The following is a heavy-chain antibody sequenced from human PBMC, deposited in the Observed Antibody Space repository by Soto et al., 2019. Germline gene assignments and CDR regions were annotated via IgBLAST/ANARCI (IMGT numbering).Heavy chain of an antibody. V-gene: IGHV4-34*01. J-gene: IGHJ5*02. Sequence: QVQLQQWGAGLLKPSETLSLSCAVYGGYFNDNYYTWFRQSPGKGLQWIGEISRSGTTKYIPSLKSRASISFDTSKTQVSLKVTSVTAAHTAVYYCATSLWFGTQVELWGQGALVTVSS. CDR3: ATSLWFGTQVEL. CDR2: ISRSGTT. D-gene: IGHD3-10*01. CDR1: GGYFNDNY.